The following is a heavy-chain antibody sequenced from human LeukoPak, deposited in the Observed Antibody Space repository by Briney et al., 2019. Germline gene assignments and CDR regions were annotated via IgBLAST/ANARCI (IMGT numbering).Heavy chain of an antibody. CDR2: INHSGST. V-gene: IGHV4-34*01. CDR1: GGSFSGYY. CDR3: ARDHPTQDYYDSSGYYGY. J-gene: IGHJ4*02. Sequence: SETLSLTCAVYGGSFSGYYWSWIRQPPGKGLEWIGEINHSGSTNYNPSLKSRVTIPVDTSKNQFSLKLSSVTAADTAVYYCARDHPTQDYYDSSGYYGYWGQGTLVTVSS. D-gene: IGHD3-22*01.